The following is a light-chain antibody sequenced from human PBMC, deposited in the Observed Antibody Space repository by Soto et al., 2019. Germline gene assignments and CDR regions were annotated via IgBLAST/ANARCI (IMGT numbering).Light chain of an antibody. CDR1: SSNIGAGYD. CDR2: GNS. J-gene: IGLJ2*01. V-gene: IGLV1-40*01. Sequence: QSVLTQPPSVSGSPGQRVTISCTGSSSNIGAGYDVHWYQQLPGTAPKLLIYGNSNRPSGVSDRFSGSKSGTSASLAITGLQAEDEADYYCKSYASSLTVVFGGGTKLTVL. CDR3: KSYASSLTVV.